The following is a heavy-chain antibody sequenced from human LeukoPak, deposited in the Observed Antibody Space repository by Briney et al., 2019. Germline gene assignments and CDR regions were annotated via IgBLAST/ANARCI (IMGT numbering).Heavy chain of an antibody. CDR2: ISSSSSTI. J-gene: IGHJ6*03. CDR3: ARDDHYNYYYMDV. CDR1: GFIFSTYS. V-gene: IGHV3-48*01. Sequence: GGSLRLSCAASGFIFSTYSMNWVRQAPGKGLEWVSYISSSSSTIYYADSAKGRFTISRDNAENSLYLQMYSLGAEDSAVYYCARDDHYNYYYMDVWGKGTTVTVSS.